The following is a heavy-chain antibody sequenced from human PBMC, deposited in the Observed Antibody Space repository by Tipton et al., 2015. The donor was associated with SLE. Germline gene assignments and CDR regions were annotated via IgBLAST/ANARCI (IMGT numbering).Heavy chain of an antibody. CDR3: AKDWDYYGSGTRDAFDI. J-gene: IGHJ3*02. CDR1: GGRGSGYW. CDR2: TNHDGSST. V-gene: IGHV3-74*01. Sequence: SCVASGGRGSGYWMHWVRQVQGQGLEWVAHTNHDGSSTNYAGSVKGRFTISRDNSKNTLYLQMNSLRAEDTAVYYCAKDWDYYGSGTRDAFDIWGQGTMVTVSS. D-gene: IGHD3-10*01.